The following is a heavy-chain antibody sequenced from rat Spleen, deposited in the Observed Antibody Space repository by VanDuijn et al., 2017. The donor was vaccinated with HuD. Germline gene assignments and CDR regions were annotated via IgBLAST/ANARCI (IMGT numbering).Heavy chain of an antibody. J-gene: IGHJ2*01. V-gene: IGHV2S12*01. CDR1: GFSLTNYH. Sequence: QVQLKESGPGLVQPSQTLSLTCTVSGFSLTNYHVSWVRQPPGKGLEWIAAISSGGSTYYNSALKSRLSISRDTSKSQVFLNLAILQTEDTAIYYCTRGGFTMDYWGQGVMVTVSS. D-gene: IGHD4-1*01. CDR2: ISSGGST. CDR3: TRGGFTMDY.